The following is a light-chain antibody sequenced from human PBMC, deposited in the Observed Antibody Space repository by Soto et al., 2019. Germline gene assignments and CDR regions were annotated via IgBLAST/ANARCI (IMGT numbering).Light chain of an antibody. J-gene: IGLJ2*01. Sequence: QSVLTQPPSASGTPGQRVTISCSGSNSNIGSNTVEWYQQLPGTAPKLLVYSNNQRPSGVPGRFSGSKSGTSASLAITGLQSTDEADYYCAAWDDSLSAVVFGGGTQVTVL. CDR2: SNN. V-gene: IGLV1-44*01. CDR1: NSNIGSNT. CDR3: AAWDDSLSAVV.